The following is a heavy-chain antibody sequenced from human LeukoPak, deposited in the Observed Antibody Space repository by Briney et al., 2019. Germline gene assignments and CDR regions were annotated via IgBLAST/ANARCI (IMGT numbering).Heavy chain of an antibody. CDR1: GFTFSSYE. Sequence: RTGGSLRLSCAASGFTFSSYEMNWVRQAPGKGLEWISYISSSGSTIYYADSVKGRFTISRDNAKNSLYLQMNSLRAEDTAVYYCARTGYSSGCLDYWGQGTLVTVSS. D-gene: IGHD6-19*01. CDR2: ISSSGSTI. J-gene: IGHJ4*02. CDR3: ARTGYSSGCLDY. V-gene: IGHV3-48*03.